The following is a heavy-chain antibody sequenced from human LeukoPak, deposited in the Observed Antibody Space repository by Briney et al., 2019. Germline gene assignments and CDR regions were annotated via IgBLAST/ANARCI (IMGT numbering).Heavy chain of an antibody. V-gene: IGHV4-31*03. CDR3: ARNSGGVFDY. Sequence: PSETLSLTCTVSGGSISSGGYYWSWIRQHPGKGLEWIGYIYYSGSTYYNPSLKSRVTISVVTSKNQFSLKLSSVTAADTAVYYCARNSGGVFDYWGQGTLVTVSS. J-gene: IGHJ4*02. CDR2: IYYSGST. CDR1: GGSISSGGYY. D-gene: IGHD3-16*01.